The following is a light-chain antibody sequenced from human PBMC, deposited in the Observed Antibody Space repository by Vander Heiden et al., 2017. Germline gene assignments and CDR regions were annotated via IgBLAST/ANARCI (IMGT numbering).Light chain of an antibody. J-gene: IGLJ1*01. Sequence: QSALTQPASLSGSPGQSITISCTGTSSDVGDYNHVSWYQQHPGKVPKLIIYGVSSRPSGVSIRFFGSKSGNTASLTISGLQAEDEADYYCSSHTSIRTYVFGTGTKVTVL. CDR3: SSHTSIRTYV. CDR1: SSDVGDYNH. V-gene: IGLV2-14*03. CDR2: GVS.